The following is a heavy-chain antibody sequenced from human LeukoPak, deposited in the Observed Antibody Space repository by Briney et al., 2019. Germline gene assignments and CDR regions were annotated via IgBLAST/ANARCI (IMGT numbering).Heavy chain of an antibody. CDR3: ARFDDMGVSSTDAFDI. D-gene: IGHD3-9*01. V-gene: IGHV3-21*01. CDR1: GFTFSSYG. CDR2: ISSSSSYI. Sequence: GGSLRLSCAASGFTFSSYGMHWVRQAPGKGLEWVSSISSSSSYIYYADSVKGRFTISRDNAKNSLYLQMNSLRSEDTAVYYCARFDDMGVSSTDAFDIWGQGTVVTVSS. J-gene: IGHJ3*02.